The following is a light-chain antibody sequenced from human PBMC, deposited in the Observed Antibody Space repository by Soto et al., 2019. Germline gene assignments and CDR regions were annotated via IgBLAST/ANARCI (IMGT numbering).Light chain of an antibody. Sequence: IVMTQSPASLSVSPVQRATLFCLASQSVSSNLAWYQQKPGQAPRLLIYSASTRATGIPARFSGSVSETDFTLTISSLEPEDFAIYYCQQRSDWPLTFGQGTRLEI. CDR3: QQRSDWPLT. V-gene: IGKV3D-15*01. CDR1: QSVSSN. CDR2: SAS. J-gene: IGKJ5*01.